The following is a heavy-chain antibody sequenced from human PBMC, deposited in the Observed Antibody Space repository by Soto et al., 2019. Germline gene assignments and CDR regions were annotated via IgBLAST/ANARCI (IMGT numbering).Heavy chain of an antibody. J-gene: IGHJ4*02. V-gene: IGHV3-13*01. CDR1: GFTFSSYD. D-gene: IGHD3-3*01. Sequence: EVQLVESGGGLVQPGGSLRLSCAASGFTFSSYDMHWVRQATGKGLEWVSAIGTAGDTYYPGSVKGRLTISRENAKNSLYLQMNSLRAGDTAVYYCARSPGGSYYDFWSGYPYYFDYWGQGTLVTVSS. CDR2: IGTAGDT. CDR3: ARSPGGSYYDFWSGYPYYFDY.